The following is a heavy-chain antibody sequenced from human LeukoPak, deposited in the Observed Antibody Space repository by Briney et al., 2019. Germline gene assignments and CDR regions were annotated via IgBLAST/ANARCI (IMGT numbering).Heavy chain of an antibody. CDR3: AKAPVTSCRGAYCYPFDS. D-gene: IGHD2-21*01. CDR1: GFNVRSTY. V-gene: IGHV3-23*01. J-gene: IGHJ4*02. Sequence: GGSLRLSCAASGFNVRSTYMSWVRQAPGKGLEWVSAISGSGGSTYHADSVGGRFTISRDNSKNTLYLQMNSLRAEDAAVYFCAKAPVTSCRGAYCYPFDSWGQGTLVTVSS. CDR2: ISGSGGST.